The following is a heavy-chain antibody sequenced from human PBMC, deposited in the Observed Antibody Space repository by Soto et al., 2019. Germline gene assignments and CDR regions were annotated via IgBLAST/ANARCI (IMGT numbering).Heavy chain of an antibody. CDR1: GFTFSSYA. CDR2: ISGSGGST. V-gene: IGHV3-23*01. CDR3: AKSAWYFRGYDILTGYYDY. Sequence: GGSLRLSCAASGFTFSSYAMSWVRQAPGKGLEWVSAISGSGGSTYYADSVKGRFTISRDNSKNTLYLQMNSLRAEDTAVYYCAKSAWYFRGYDILTGYYDYWGQGTLVTVSS. J-gene: IGHJ4*02. D-gene: IGHD3-9*01.